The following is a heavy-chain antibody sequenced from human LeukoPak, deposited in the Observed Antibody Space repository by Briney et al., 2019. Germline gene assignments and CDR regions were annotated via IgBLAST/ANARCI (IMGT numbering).Heavy chain of an antibody. Sequence: GGSLRLSCVASGFTLSGSAIHWIRQASGKGLEWVGRIRTKTNNYATAYAASLKGRFTISRDDSKNTAYLQMNSLKTEDTAVYYCSRLGDYSGNSEHCWGQGTLVTVSS. V-gene: IGHV3-73*01. CDR3: SRLGDYSGNSEHC. D-gene: IGHD1-26*01. CDR2: IRTKTNNYAT. CDR1: GFTLSGSA. J-gene: IGHJ4*02.